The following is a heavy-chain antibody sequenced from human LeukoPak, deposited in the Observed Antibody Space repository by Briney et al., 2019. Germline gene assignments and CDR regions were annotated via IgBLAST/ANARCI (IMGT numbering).Heavy chain of an antibody. Sequence: GASVKVSCKASGYTFTDYAMNWVRQAPGQRLEWMGWINTGNGDTKYSQKFQGRVTITRDTSASTAYMELSSLRSEDTAVYYCATRPGIAVAGFDYWGQGTLVTVSS. V-gene: IGHV1-3*04. CDR2: INTGNGDT. CDR1: GYTFTDYA. CDR3: ATRPGIAVAGFDY. D-gene: IGHD6-19*01. J-gene: IGHJ4*02.